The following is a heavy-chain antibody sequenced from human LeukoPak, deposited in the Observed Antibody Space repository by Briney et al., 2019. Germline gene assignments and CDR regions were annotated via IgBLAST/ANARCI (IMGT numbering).Heavy chain of an antibody. J-gene: IGHJ4*02. CDR2: VSGSGGST. Sequence: PGGSLRLSCAASGFTFRSYAMSWVRQAPGKGLKWVSAVSGSGGSTDYPDSVKGRFTISRDNSKNTLYLQMNSLRAEDTAVYYCAKGYCSSTNCFYDYWGQGTLVTVSS. CDR3: AKGYCSSTNCFYDY. V-gene: IGHV3-23*01. D-gene: IGHD2-2*01. CDR1: GFTFRSYA.